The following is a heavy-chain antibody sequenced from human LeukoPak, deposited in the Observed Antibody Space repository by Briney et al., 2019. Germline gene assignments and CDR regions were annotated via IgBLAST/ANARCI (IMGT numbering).Heavy chain of an antibody. Sequence: ASVKVSCKASGYTFTSYGISWVRQAPGQGLEWMGWISAYNGNTNYAQKLQGRVTMTTDTSTGTAYMELRSLRSDDTAAYYCARGGGITIFGVASDAFDIWGQGTMVTVSS. V-gene: IGHV1-18*01. CDR3: ARGGGITIFGVASDAFDI. J-gene: IGHJ3*02. D-gene: IGHD3-3*01. CDR2: ISAYNGNT. CDR1: GYTFTSYG.